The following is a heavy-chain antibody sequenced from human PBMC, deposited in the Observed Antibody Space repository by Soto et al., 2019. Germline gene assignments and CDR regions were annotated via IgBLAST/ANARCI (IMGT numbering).Heavy chain of an antibody. V-gene: IGHV3-30-3*01. CDR2: ISYDGSNK. Sequence: QVQLVESGGGVVQPGRSLRLSCAASGFTFSSYAMHWVRQAPGKGLEWVAVISYDGSNKYYADSVKGRFTISRDNSKNTLYLQMNSLRAEDTAVYYCARQPSDSSGCYNPPPYDYWGQGTLVTVSS. CDR3: ARQPSDSSGCYNPPPYDY. J-gene: IGHJ4*02. CDR1: GFTFSSYA. D-gene: IGHD6-19*01.